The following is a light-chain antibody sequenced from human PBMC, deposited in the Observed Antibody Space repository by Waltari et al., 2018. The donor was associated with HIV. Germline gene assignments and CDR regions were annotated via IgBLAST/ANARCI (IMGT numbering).Light chain of an antibody. CDR2: GVS. J-gene: IGLJ2*01. CDR1: TTDIGGYNY. CDR3: CSYTKLTTHYVL. V-gene: IGLV2-14*03. Sequence: QSALTQPASVSGSPGQSITIYCNGTTTDIGGYNYVSWYQRHPDKAPNLIIFGVSNRPSGISSRFSGSKAGNTASLTISGLQAEDEADYYCCSYTKLTTHYVLFGGGTKLTVL.